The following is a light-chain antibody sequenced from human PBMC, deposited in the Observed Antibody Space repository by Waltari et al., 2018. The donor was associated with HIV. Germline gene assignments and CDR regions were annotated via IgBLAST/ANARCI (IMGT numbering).Light chain of an antibody. CDR2: SNN. CDR3: AAWDVSLIWV. CDR1: SSNIGSNT. V-gene: IGLV1-44*01. J-gene: IGLJ3*02. Sequence: QSVLTQPPSASGTPGQRVTISCSGSSSNIGSNTVNWYQQLPGTAPKLLIYSNNQRPSGVPDRFSGSKSGTSASLAISGLQSEDEADYYCAAWDVSLIWVLGGGTKLTVL.